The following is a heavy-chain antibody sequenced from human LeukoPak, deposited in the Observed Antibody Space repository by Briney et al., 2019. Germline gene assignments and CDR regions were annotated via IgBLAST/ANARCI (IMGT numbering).Heavy chain of an antibody. CDR1: GFTFSSYA. D-gene: IGHD5-18*01. CDR3: AKGGIQLWLPFQH. Sequence: QTGGSLRLSCAASGFTFSSYAMSWVRQAPGKGLEWVSAISGSGGSTYYADSVKGRFTISRDNSKNTLYLQMNSLRAEDTAVYYCAKGGIQLWLPFQHWGQGTLVTVSS. CDR2: ISGSGGST. J-gene: IGHJ1*01. V-gene: IGHV3-23*01.